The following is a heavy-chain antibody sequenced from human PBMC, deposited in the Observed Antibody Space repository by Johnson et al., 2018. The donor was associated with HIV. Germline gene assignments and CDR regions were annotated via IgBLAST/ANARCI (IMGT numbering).Heavy chain of an antibody. CDR1: GFTFSSYG. CDR3: AMGTGDHDAFDI. J-gene: IGHJ3*02. V-gene: IGHV3-30*02. Sequence: QLVESGGGLVQPGGSLRLSCAASGFTFSSYGMHWVRQAPGKGLEWVAFIRYDGSNKYYADSVKGRFTISRDNYKNTLYLQMNSLRAEDTAVYYCAMGTGDHDAFDIWGQGTMVTVSS. CDR2: IRYDGSNK. D-gene: IGHD3/OR15-3a*01.